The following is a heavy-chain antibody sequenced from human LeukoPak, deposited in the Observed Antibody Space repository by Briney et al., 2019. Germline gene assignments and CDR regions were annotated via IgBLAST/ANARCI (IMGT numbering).Heavy chain of an antibody. V-gene: IGHV3-21*01. J-gene: IGHJ6*03. D-gene: IGHD6-19*01. CDR2: ISSSSSYI. CDR1: GFTFSSYS. CDR3: ARVRRSSGWVYYYYMDV. Sequence: GGSLRLSCAASGFTFSSYSMNWVRQAPGKGLEWVSSISSSSSYIYYADSVKGRFTISRDNAKNSLYLQMNSLRAEDTAVYYCARVRRSSGWVYYYYMDVWGKGTTVTISS.